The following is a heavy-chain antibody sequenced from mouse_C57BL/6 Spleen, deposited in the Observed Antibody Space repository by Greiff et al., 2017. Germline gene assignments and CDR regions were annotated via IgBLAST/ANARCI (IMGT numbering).Heavy chain of an antibody. CDR1: GYTFTDYY. J-gene: IGHJ4*01. CDR3: ARRNCHYYAMDY. V-gene: IGHV1-19*01. D-gene: IGHD4-1*01. CDR2: INPYNGGT. Sequence: EVQLQESGPVLVKPGASVKMSCKASGYTFTDYYMNWVKQSHGKSLEWIGVINPYNGGTSYNQKFKGKATLTVDKSSSTAYMELNSLTSEDSAVYYCARRNCHYYAMDYWGQGTSVTVSS.